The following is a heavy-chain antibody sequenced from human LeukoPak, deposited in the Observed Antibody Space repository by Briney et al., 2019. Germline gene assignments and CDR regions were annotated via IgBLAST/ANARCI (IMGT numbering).Heavy chain of an antibody. CDR1: GGSFSGYY. CDR2: INHSGST. V-gene: IGHV4-34*01. Sequence: SETLSLTCAVYGGSFSGYYWSWIRRPPGKGLEWIGEINHSGSTNYNPSLKSRVTISVDTSKNQFSLKLSSVTAADTAVYYCARSWAVIGAFDIWGQGTMVTVSS. J-gene: IGHJ3*02. D-gene: IGHD3-22*01. CDR3: ARSWAVIGAFDI.